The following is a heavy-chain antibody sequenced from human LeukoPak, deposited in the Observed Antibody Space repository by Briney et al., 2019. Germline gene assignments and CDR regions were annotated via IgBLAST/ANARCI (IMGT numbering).Heavy chain of an antibody. Sequence: ASVKVSCKASGYTFTSYGISWVRQAPGQGLEWMGWISAYNGNTNYAQKLQGRVTMTRDMSTSTVYMELSSLRSEDTAVYYCARDLGGEHDYWGQGTLVTVSS. CDR1: GYTFTSYG. V-gene: IGHV1-18*01. D-gene: IGHD3-16*01. CDR3: ARDLGGEHDY. J-gene: IGHJ4*02. CDR2: ISAYNGNT.